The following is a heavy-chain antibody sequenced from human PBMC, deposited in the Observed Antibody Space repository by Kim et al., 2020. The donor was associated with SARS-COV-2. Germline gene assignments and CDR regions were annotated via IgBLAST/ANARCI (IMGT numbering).Heavy chain of an antibody. V-gene: IGHV3-7*01. J-gene: IGHJ4*01. CDR3: ARSAGQYDSSGLNDY. CDR2: IKQDGSEK. CDR1: GFTFSIYW. Sequence: GGSLRLSCAASGFTFSIYWMSWVRQAPGKGLEWVANIKQDGSEKYYVDSVKGRFTISRDNAKNSLYLQMNSLRAEDTAVYYCARSAGQYDSSGLNDYWG. D-gene: IGHD3-22*01.